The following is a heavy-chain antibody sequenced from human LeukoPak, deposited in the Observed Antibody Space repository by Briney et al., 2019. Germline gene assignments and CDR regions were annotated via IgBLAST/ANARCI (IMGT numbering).Heavy chain of an antibody. D-gene: IGHD3-9*01. CDR2: IYHSGST. J-gene: IGHJ3*02. Sequence: SETLSLTCTVSGGSIRSSSYYWSWIRQPPGQGLEWIGEIYHSGSTNYNPSLKSRVTISVDKSKNQFSLKLSSGTAADTAVYYCARDRRLDYDILTGYYDDAFDTWGQGTMVTVSS. CDR1: GGSIRSSSYY. V-gene: IGHV4-39*07. CDR3: ARDRRLDYDILTGYYDDAFDT.